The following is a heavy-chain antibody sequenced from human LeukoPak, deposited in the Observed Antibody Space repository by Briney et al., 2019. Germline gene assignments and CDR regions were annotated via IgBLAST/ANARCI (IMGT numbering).Heavy chain of an antibody. Sequence: ASVKVSCKASGYTFTSYGISWVRQAPGQGLEWMGWISAYNGNTNYAQKLQGRVTMTTDTSTSTAYMELRSLRSDNTAVYYCAAFWSGYSDAFDIWGQGTMVTVSS. CDR2: ISAYNGNT. CDR1: GYTFTSYG. J-gene: IGHJ3*02. V-gene: IGHV1-18*01. CDR3: AAFWSGYSDAFDI. D-gene: IGHD3-3*01.